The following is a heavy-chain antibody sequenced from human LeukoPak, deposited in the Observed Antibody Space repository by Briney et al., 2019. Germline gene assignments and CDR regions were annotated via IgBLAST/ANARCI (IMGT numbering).Heavy chain of an antibody. D-gene: IGHD6-13*01. Sequence: SVKVSCKASGGTFSSYAISWVRQAPGQGLEWMGGVIPIFGTANYAQKSQGRVTITADESTSTAYMELSSLRSEDTAVYYCARAGIAAAGTLDYWGQGTLVTVSS. CDR3: ARAGIAAAGTLDY. CDR1: GGTFSSYA. V-gene: IGHV1-69*01. CDR2: VIPIFGTA. J-gene: IGHJ4*02.